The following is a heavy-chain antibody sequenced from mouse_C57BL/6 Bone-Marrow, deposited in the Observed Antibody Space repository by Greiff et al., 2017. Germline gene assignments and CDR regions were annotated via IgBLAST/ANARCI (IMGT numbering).Heavy chain of an antibody. D-gene: IGHD2-1*01. CDR3: AGDYGNFFAY. CDR2: IDPNSGGT. Sequence: QVHVKQSGAELVKPGASVKLSCKASGCTFTSYWMHWVKQRPGRGLEWIGRIDPNSGGTKYNEKFKSKATLTVDKPSSTACMQLDGLASEDSAVYYCAGDYGNFFAYWGQGTLVTVSA. J-gene: IGHJ3*01. CDR1: GCTFTSYW. V-gene: IGHV1-72*01.